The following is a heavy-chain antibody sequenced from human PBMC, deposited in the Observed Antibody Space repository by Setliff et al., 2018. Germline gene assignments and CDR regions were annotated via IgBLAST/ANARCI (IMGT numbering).Heavy chain of an antibody. CDR1: GYTFTSYD. Sequence: SVKVSCKASGYTFTSYDINWVRQATGQGLEWMGWMNPNSGNTGYAQKFQGRVTMTRNTSISTAYMELSSLRSEDTAVYYCARNYYDSSGYEFPGWFDPWGQGTLVTVSS. CDR2: MNPNSGNT. V-gene: IGHV1-8*02. J-gene: IGHJ5*02. CDR3: ARNYYDSSGYEFPGWFDP. D-gene: IGHD3-22*01.